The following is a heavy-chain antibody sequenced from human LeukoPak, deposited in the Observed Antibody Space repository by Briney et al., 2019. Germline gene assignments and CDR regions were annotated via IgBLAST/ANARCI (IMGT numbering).Heavy chain of an antibody. Sequence: GGSLRLSCAASGFTFSSYAMSWVRQAPGKGLEWVSGISGSGDSTYYADFVKGRFTISRDISKNSLNLQMNSLRAEDTAVYYCARCNGNNSLVGLNYWGQGTLVIVSS. V-gene: IGHV3-23*01. CDR1: GFTFSSYA. D-gene: IGHD2-8*01. J-gene: IGHJ4*02. CDR2: ISGSGDST. CDR3: ARCNGNNSLVGLNY.